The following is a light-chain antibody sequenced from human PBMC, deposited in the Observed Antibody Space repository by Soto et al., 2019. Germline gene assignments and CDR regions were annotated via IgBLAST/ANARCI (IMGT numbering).Light chain of an antibody. CDR2: GTS. CDR3: QQYGSSPRT. Sequence: EIVLTQSPGTLSLSPGERATLSCRASRSVSSKYLAWYQQKPGQAPRVLIYGTSIRASGVPERFSGGGSGTDFTLTITRLEPEDFAVYYCQQYGSSPRTFGQGTKVDIK. V-gene: IGKV3-20*01. CDR1: RSVSSKY. J-gene: IGKJ1*01.